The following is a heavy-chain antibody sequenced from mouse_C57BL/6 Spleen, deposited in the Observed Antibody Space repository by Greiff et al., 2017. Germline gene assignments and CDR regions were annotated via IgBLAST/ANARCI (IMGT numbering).Heavy chain of an antibody. D-gene: IGHD1-1*01. CDR2: IHPNSGST. V-gene: IGHV1-64*01. CDR1: GYTFTSYW. J-gene: IGHJ4*01. Sequence: QVQLQQPGAELVKPGASVKLSCKASGYTFTSYWMHWVKQRPGQGLEWIGMIHPNSGSTNYNEKFKSKATLTVDKSSSTAYIQLSSLTSEDSAVYYCAKTVFDYGSKDAMDYWGQGTSVTVSS. CDR3: AKTVFDYGSKDAMDY.